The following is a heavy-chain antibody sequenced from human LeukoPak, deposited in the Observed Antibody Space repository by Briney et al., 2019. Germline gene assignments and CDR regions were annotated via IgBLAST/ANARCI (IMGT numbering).Heavy chain of an antibody. CDR3: ARRPAWYDSGSYSIFDY. CDR2: INPSGGST. D-gene: IGHD1-26*01. Sequence: ASVKVSCKASGYPFTSYYMHWVRQAPGQGLEWMGIINPSGGSTSYAQKFQGRVTMTRDTSTSTVYMELSSLRSEDTAVYYCARRPAWYDSGSYSIFDYWGQGTLVTVSS. CDR1: GYPFTSYY. J-gene: IGHJ4*02. V-gene: IGHV1-46*01.